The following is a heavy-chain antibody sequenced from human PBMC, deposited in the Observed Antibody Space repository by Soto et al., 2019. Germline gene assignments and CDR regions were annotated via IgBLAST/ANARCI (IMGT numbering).Heavy chain of an antibody. V-gene: IGHV4-30-2*01. D-gene: IGHD2-15*01. CDR3: APTQVVAAQH. CDR2: IYHSGST. CDR1: GGSISSGGYS. Sequence: QLQLQESGSGLVKPSQTLSLTCAVSGGSISSGGYSWSWIRQPPGKGLEWIGDIYHSGSTNYNPTISSRVLISLASYKTQFPPKQTSVTAADPAAYYCAPTQVVAAQHWGKGPLFTVSS. J-gene: IGHJ4*02.